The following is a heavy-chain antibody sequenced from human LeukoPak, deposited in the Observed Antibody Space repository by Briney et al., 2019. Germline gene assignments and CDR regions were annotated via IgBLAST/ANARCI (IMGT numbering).Heavy chain of an antibody. CDR2: ISRSDGTT. CDR3: AKRAATPNFDY. D-gene: IGHD2-2*02. J-gene: IGHJ4*02. V-gene: IGHV3-23*01. CDR1: GFTFSSYA. Sequence: PGGSLRLSCAGSGFTFSSYAMTWFRQAPGTVLEWVSSISRSDGTTYYADSVKGRFTISRDNSKNTLYLQMNSLRAEDTAVYYCAKRAATPNFDYWGQGSLVTVSS.